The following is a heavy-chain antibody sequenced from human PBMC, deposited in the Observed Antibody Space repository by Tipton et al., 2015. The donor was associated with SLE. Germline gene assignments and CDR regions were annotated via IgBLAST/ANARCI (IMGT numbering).Heavy chain of an antibody. Sequence: TLSLTCTVSGGSIKNFYWSWIRQAPGKGLEWIGYIYDTGSSNYNPSLMSRVTISVDTSKNQFSLKLSSVTAADTAVYYCAREFLNPVTTVHYYFDLWGRGTLVTVSS. CDR2: IYDTGSS. CDR1: GGSIKNFY. V-gene: IGHV4-59*12. D-gene: IGHD4-11*01. CDR3: AREFLNPVTTVHYYFDL. J-gene: IGHJ2*01.